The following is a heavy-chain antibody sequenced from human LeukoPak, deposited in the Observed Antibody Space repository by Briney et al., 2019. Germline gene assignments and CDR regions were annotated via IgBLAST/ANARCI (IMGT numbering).Heavy chain of an antibody. D-gene: IGHD6-6*01. CDR3: AKEGSSLVLYYMDV. Sequence: GGSLRLSCAASGFTFSSYVMSWVRQAPGKGLEWVSAISGSGGSTYYADSVKGRFTISRDNSKNTLYLQMNSLRAEDTAVYYCAKEGSSLVLYYMDVWGKGTTVTVSS. CDR2: ISGSGGST. CDR1: GFTFSSYV. J-gene: IGHJ6*03. V-gene: IGHV3-23*01.